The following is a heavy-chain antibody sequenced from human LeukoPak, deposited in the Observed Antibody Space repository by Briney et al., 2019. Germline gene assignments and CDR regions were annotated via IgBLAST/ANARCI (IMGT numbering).Heavy chain of an antibody. J-gene: IGHJ4*02. CDR2: IIPIFGTA. CDR3: ARGCSGGSCPYDY. CDR1: GGTFSSYA. Sequence: SVKVSCKASGGTFSSYAISWVRQAPGQGLEWMGGIIPIFGTANYAQKFQGRVTITADKSTSTAYMELSSLRSEDTAVYYCARGCSGGSCPYDYWGQGTLVTVSS. V-gene: IGHV1-69*06. D-gene: IGHD2-15*01.